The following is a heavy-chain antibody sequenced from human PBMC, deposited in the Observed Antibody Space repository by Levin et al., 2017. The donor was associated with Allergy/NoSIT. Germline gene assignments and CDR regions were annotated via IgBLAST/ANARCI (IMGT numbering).Heavy chain of an antibody. V-gene: IGHV4-34*01. Sequence: SQTLSLTCAVYGGSFSGYYWSWIRQPPGKGLEWIGEINHSGSTNYNPPLKSRVTISVDTSKNQFSLKLSSVTAADTAVYYGAGGLAVAGKVESNWFDPWGQGTLVTVSS. CDR2: INHSGST. D-gene: IGHD6-19*01. J-gene: IGHJ5*02. CDR3: AGGLAVAGKVESNWFDP. CDR1: GGSFSGYY.